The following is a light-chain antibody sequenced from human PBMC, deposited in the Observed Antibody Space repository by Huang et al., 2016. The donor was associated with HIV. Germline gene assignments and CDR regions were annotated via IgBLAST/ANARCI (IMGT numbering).Light chain of an antibody. Sequence: DIQMTQSPSSLSASVGDRVTITCRASQGITKSLVWYQQKPGKAPKLLLFATSRLERGVPSRFSGSGSGTDFTLTISSLQPEDFATYYCQQYYNTPYTFGQGTKREIK. V-gene: IGKV1-NL1*01. CDR3: QQYYNTPYT. CDR1: QGITKS. J-gene: IGKJ2*01. CDR2: ATS.